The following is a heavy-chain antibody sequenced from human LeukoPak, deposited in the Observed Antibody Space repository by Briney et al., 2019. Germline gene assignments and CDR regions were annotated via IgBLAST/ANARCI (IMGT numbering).Heavy chain of an antibody. V-gene: IGHV4-39*07. D-gene: IGHD1-26*01. J-gene: IGHJ3*02. CDR2: IYTSGST. CDR3: ARVRVGATVDAFDI. Sequence: PSETLSLTCTVSGGSISSSSYYWGWIRQPPGKGLEWIGSIYTSGSTNYNPSLKSRVTMSVDTSKNQFSLKLSSVTAADTAVYYCARVRVGATVDAFDIWGQGTMVTVSS. CDR1: GGSISSSSYY.